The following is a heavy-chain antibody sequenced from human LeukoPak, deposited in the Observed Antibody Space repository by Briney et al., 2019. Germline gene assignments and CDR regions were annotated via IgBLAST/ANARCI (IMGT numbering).Heavy chain of an antibody. CDR2: ISYDGSNK. D-gene: IGHD6-13*01. V-gene: IGHV3-30*01. CDR1: GFTFSSYA. Sequence: SGRSLRLSCAASGFTFSSYAMHWVRQAPGKGLEGVAVISYDGSNKYYADSVKGRFTISRDNSKNTLYLQMNSLRAEDTAVYYCARDTSSSWYLYWFDPWGEGTLVTVSS. CDR3: ARDTSSSWYLYWFDP. J-gene: IGHJ5*02.